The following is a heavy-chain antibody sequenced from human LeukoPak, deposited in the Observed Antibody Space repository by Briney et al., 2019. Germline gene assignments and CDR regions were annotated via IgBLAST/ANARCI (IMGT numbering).Heavy chain of an antibody. CDR2: INPNSGDT. V-gene: IGHV1-2*06. D-gene: IGHD1-1*01. CDR3: ARRTHDY. Sequence: ASVKVSCKASGSTFTGYYMHGIRQAPGQGLEWMGRINPNSGDTDYAQKFQGRVTMTRDTSITTLYMELSSLRSDDTAVYYCARRTHDYWGQGTLVTVSS. CDR1: GSTFTGYY. J-gene: IGHJ4*02.